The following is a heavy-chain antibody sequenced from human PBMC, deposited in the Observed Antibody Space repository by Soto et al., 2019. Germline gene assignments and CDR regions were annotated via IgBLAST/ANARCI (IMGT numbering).Heavy chain of an antibody. D-gene: IGHD3-10*01. CDR3: ARGGPVLLWFGESQTGFDP. CDR2: IYTSGST. J-gene: IGHJ5*02. CDR1: GGSISSYY. Sequence: ETLSLTCTVSGGSISSYYWSWIRQPAGKGLEWIGRIYTSGSTNYNPSLKSRVTMSVDTSKNQFSLKLSSVTAADTAVYYCARGGPVLLWFGESQTGFDPWGQGTLVTVSS. V-gene: IGHV4-4*07.